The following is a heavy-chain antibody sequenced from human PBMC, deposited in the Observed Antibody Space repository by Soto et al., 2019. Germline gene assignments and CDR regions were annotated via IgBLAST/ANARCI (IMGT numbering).Heavy chain of an antibody. CDR1: GFPLSTYG. CDR2: ITGTGGDT. V-gene: IGHV3-23*01. J-gene: IGHJ6*02. Sequence: EVQLLEPGGGLVQPGGSLRLSCAASGFPLSTYGMSWVRQAPGKGLEWVSSITGTGGDTYYADSVKGRFTSSRDNSNNMLYLQMNSLRVEDTAVYYCARIRGYWYGLDVWGQGTTITVSS. CDR3: ARIRGYWYGLDV.